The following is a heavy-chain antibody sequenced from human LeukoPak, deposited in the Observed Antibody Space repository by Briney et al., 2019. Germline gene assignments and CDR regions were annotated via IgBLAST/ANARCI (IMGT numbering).Heavy chain of an antibody. CDR3: AREAPGNWNLRHPFDY. CDR2: IKQDGSEK. Sequence: PGGSLRLSCAASGFTFSDYWMSWVRQAPAKGLEWVANIKQDGSEKYYVDSVKGRFTISRDNAKNSLYLQMNSLRAEDTAVYYCAREAPGNWNLRHPFDYWGQGTLVTVSS. V-gene: IGHV3-7*01. J-gene: IGHJ4*02. CDR1: GFTFSDYW. D-gene: IGHD1-7*01.